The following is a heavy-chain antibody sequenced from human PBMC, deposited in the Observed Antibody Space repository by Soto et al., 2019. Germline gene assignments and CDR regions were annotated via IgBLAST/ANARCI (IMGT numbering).Heavy chain of an antibody. V-gene: IGHV5-51*01. Sequence: GESLKVSCKGSGYSFTSYWIGWVRQMPGKGLEWMGIIYPGDSDTRYSPSFQGQVTISADKSISTAYLQWSSLKASDTAMYYCARLTTRYYYGMDVWGQGTTVTVSS. CDR2: IYPGDSDT. J-gene: IGHJ6*02. D-gene: IGHD3-3*01. CDR3: ARLTTRYYYGMDV. CDR1: GYSFTSYW.